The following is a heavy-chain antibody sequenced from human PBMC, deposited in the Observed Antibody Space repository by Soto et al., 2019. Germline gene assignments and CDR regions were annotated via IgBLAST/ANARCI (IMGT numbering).Heavy chain of an antibody. CDR2: IDYSGST. J-gene: IGHJ4*02. V-gene: IGHV4-59*01. Sequence: LSLTCTVSGGSISSYYWSWIRQPPGKGLEWIGYIDYSGSTNYNPSLKSRVTISVDTSKNQFSLKLSSVTAADTAVYYCARACGGNCFDYWGQGTLVTVSS. CDR3: ARACGGNCFDY. D-gene: IGHD2-15*01. CDR1: GGSISSYY.